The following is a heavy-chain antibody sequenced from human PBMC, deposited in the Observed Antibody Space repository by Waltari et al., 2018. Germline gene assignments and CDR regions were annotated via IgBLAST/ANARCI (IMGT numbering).Heavy chain of an antibody. D-gene: IGHD3-10*01. Sequence: QVQLQESGPGLVKPSPTLSLTCTLSGGSISSGDYYWSCISQPPGKGLEWIVYIYYSGSTYYNPSLKSRVTISVDTSKNQFSLKLSSVTAADTAVYYCARDRITMVQGGPHYYYGMDVWGQGTTVTVSS. CDR3: ARDRITMVQGGPHYYYGMDV. V-gene: IGHV4-30-4*08. CDR2: IYYSGST. J-gene: IGHJ6*02. CDR1: GGSISSGDYY.